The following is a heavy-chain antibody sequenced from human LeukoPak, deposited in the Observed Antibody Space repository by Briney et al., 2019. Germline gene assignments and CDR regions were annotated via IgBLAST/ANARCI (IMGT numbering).Heavy chain of an antibody. D-gene: IGHD3-22*01. CDR1: GFTFSSYA. V-gene: IGHV3-23*01. CDR3: VFPNYYDSSGYPFDY. Sequence: GGSLRLSCAASGFTFSSYAMSWVRQAPGKGLEWVSVLSGSAGSTYYADSVKGRYTISRDNSKNTLYLQMNSLRAEDTAVYYCVFPNYYDSSGYPFDYWGQGTLVTVSS. J-gene: IGHJ4*02. CDR2: LSGSAGST.